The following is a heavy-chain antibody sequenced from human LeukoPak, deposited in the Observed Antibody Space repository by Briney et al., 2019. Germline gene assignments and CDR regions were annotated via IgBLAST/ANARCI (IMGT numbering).Heavy chain of an antibody. Sequence: SGPTLLKPTQPLTLTFTFSGFSLSTSGGGVGWIRQPPGKALEWLALIYWDDDKRYSPSLKNRLTIAKDTSKNQVVLTMTNMDPVDTATYYCAHRRAYGDYDYWGQGTLVIVSS. J-gene: IGHJ4*02. V-gene: IGHV2-5*02. CDR2: IYWDDDK. D-gene: IGHD4-17*01. CDR3: AHRRAYGDYDY. CDR1: GFSLSTSGGG.